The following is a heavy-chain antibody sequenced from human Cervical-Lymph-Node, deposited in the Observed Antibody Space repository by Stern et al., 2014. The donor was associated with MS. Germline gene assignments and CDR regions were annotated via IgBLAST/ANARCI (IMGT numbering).Heavy chain of an antibody. Sequence: VQLVESGPGLVKPSETLSLTCTVSGDSIISSSFYWDWIRQPPGKGLAWIGSVYYSGENYYNPSLKSRVTISVDTSKNQFSLKLTSVIAADTAVYYCARRAGGYQYYYGMDVWGQGTTVTVSS. CDR3: ARRAGGYQYYYGMDV. CDR2: VYYSGEN. CDR1: GDSIISSSFY. J-gene: IGHJ6*02. D-gene: IGHD5-12*01. V-gene: IGHV4-39*01.